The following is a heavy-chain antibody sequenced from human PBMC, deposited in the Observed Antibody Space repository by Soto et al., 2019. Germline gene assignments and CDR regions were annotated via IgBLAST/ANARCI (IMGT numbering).Heavy chain of an antibody. J-gene: IGHJ6*02. CDR1: GGSISSYY. CDR2: VHHSWGS. V-gene: IGHV4-59*08. Sequence: QVQLQESGPGLVKPSETLSLSCTVSGGSISSYYWSWFRQSPGKRMERIGYVHHSWGSSYNPSLQSLVAISLDTTKSQFSLKVTSVTATDTAVYYCARQGFGPLHGLVDVWGHGTTVTVSS. CDR3: ARQGFGPLHGLVDV. D-gene: IGHD3-10*01.